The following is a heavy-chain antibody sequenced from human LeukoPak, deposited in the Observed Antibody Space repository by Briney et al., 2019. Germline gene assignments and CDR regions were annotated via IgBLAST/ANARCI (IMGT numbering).Heavy chain of an antibody. CDR3: ARVAAAGTQWDY. J-gene: IGHJ4*02. CDR1: GYTFTGYY. Sequence: ASVKVSCKASGYTFTGYYMHWVRRAPGQGLEWMGRINPNSGGTNYAQKFQGRVTMTRDTSISTAYMELSRLRSDDTAVYYCARVAAAGTQWDYWGQGTLVTVSS. V-gene: IGHV1-2*06. D-gene: IGHD6-13*01. CDR2: INPNSGGT.